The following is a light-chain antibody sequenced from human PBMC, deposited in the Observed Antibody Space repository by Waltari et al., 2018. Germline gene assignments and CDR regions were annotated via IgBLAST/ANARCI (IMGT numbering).Light chain of an antibody. CDR3: YSAADNNLGV. Sequence: SYELTQPSSVSVSPGQTATITCSGDVLAKKYSRWFQQEPGQAPVLVIYKDNERPSGIPERFSGSSSGTTVTLTISGAQVEDEADYYCYSAADNNLGVFGGGTKLTVL. CDR2: KDN. J-gene: IGLJ3*02. V-gene: IGLV3-27*01. CDR1: VLAKKY.